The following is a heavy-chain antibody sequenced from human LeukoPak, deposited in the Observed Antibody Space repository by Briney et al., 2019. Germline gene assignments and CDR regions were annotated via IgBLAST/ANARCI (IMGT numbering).Heavy chain of an antibody. CDR3: ARDHYYGSGSFAY. Sequence: SETLSLTCTVSGYSISSGYYWGWIRQPPGKGLEWIGSIYHSGSTYYNPSLKSRVTISVDTSKNQFSLKLSSVTAADTAVYYCARDHYYGSGSFAYWGQGTLVTVSS. D-gene: IGHD3-10*01. CDR1: GYSISSGYY. V-gene: IGHV4-38-2*02. J-gene: IGHJ4*02. CDR2: IYHSGST.